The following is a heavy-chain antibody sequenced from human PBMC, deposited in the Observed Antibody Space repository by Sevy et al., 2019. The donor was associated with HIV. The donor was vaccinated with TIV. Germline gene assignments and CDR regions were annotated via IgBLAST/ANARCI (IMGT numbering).Heavy chain of an antibody. CDR2: IRQDGNEI. J-gene: IGHJ4*02. CDR3: ARRYFDL. CDR1: GFTFDNYW. Sequence: GGSLRLSCVASGFTFDNYWMQWVRQAPGKGLEWVANIRQDGNEIYYADSVKGRFTISRDNAKESLYLQMNNLRVEDMAIYYCARRYFDLWGQGILVTVSS. V-gene: IGHV3-7*01.